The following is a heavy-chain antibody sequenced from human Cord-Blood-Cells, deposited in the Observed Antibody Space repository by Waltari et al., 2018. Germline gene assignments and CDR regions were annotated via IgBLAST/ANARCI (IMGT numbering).Heavy chain of an antibody. V-gene: IGHV1-8*03. Sequence: QVQLVQSGAEVKKPGASVKVSCKASGYTFHSYDINWVRQATGQGLEWMGWMNPNSGNTGYAQKFQGRVTITRNTSISTAYMELSSLRSEDTAMYYCARVCSSTSCYAFDIWGQGTMVTVSS. CDR3: ARVCSSTSCYAFDI. D-gene: IGHD2-2*01. J-gene: IGHJ3*02. CDR1: GYTFHSYD. CDR2: MNPNSGNT.